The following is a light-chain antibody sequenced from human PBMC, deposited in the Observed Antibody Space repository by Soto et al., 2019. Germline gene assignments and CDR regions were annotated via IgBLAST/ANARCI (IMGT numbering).Light chain of an antibody. CDR1: QSVSRSY. Sequence: EIVLTQSPGTLSLSPGERATLSCRASQSVSRSYLAWYQQKPGQAPRLLIYVASNRATGIPDRFSGSGSGTDFTLTIRRLEPEDFAVYYCQQYGSSPLTFGGGTKVEIK. CDR3: QQYGSSPLT. CDR2: VAS. V-gene: IGKV3-20*01. J-gene: IGKJ4*01.